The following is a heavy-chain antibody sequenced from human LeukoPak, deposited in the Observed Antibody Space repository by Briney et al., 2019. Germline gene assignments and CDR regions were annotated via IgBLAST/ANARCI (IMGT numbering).Heavy chain of an antibody. D-gene: IGHD3-10*01. CDR2: ISSSSSYI. V-gene: IGHV3-21*01. CDR1: GFTFSSYS. Sequence: GGSLRLSCAASGFTFSSYSMNWVRQAPGKGLEWVSSISSSSSYIYYADSVKGRFTISRDNAKNSLYLQMNSLRAEDTAVYYCARGKTTRGVRGGNRSYYYYGMDVWGQGTTVTVSS. CDR3: ARGKTTRGVRGGNRSYYYYGMDV. J-gene: IGHJ6*02.